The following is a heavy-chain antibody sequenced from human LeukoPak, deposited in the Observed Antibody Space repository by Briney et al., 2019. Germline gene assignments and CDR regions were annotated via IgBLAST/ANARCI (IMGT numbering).Heavy chain of an antibody. CDR2: IIPIFGTA. V-gene: IGHV1-69*01. CDR1: GGTFRRYA. Sequence: ASVKVSCKASGGTFRRYAIRWVRQAPGHGLEWRGGIIPIFGTANYAQKFQGRVTITADESTSTAYMELSSLRSEDPAVYYCARGGCSSTSCYADWFDPWGQGTLVTVSS. J-gene: IGHJ5*02. CDR3: ARGGCSSTSCYADWFDP. D-gene: IGHD2-2*01.